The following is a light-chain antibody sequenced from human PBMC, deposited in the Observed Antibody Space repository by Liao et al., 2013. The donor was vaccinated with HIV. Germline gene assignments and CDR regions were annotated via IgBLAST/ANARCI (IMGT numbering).Light chain of an antibody. CDR1: NLGSKR. Sequence: SYVLTQPPTVSVAPGWTARITCVGNNLGSKRVHWYRQRPGQAPVLLIYYDRARPSGIPERFSGSNSGNTATLTISRVEAGDEADYYCQVWDTGSDHPVFGGGTKLAVL. CDR3: QVWDTGSDHPV. CDR2: YDR. J-gene: IGLJ3*02. V-gene: IGLV3-21*04.